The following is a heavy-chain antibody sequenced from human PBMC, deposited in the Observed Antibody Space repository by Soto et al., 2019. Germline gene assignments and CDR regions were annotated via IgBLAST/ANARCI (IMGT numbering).Heavy chain of an antibody. J-gene: IGHJ4*02. CDR2: IYYSGST. CDR1: GGSISSSSYY. V-gene: IGHV4-39*01. D-gene: IGHD3-3*01. CDR3: ARQQDDFWSGYSPNPADY. Sequence: SETLSLTCTVSGGSISSSSYYWGWIRQPPGKGLEWIGSIYYSGSTYYNPSLKSRVTISVDTSKNQFSLKLSSVTAADTAVYYCARQQDDFWSGYSPNPADYWGQGNLVTVSS.